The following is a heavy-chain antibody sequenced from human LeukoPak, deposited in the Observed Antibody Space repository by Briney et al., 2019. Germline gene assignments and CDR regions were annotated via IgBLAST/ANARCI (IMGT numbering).Heavy chain of an antibody. CDR2: INPNSGGT. Sequence: ASVKVSCKASGYTFTGYYMHWVRQAPGQGLEWMGWINPNSGGTNYAQKFQGRVTMTRDTSISTAYMEPSRLRSDDTAVYYCARAGHHSSSWYFDYWGQGTLVTVSS. V-gene: IGHV1-2*02. D-gene: IGHD6-13*01. CDR1: GYTFTGYY. CDR3: ARAGHHSSSWYFDY. J-gene: IGHJ4*02.